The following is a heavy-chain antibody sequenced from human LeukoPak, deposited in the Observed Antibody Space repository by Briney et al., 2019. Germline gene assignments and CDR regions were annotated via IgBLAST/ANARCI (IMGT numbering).Heavy chain of an antibody. Sequence: ASVKVSCKASGYTFTGYYMHWVRQAPGQGLEWMGRINPNSGGTNYAQKFQGRVTMTRDTSISTPYMELSRLRSDDTAVYYCARLHKWGYYFDYWGQGTLVTVSS. V-gene: IGHV1-2*06. CDR1: GYTFTGYY. CDR3: ARLHKWGYYFDY. J-gene: IGHJ4*02. D-gene: IGHD7-27*01. CDR2: INPNSGGT.